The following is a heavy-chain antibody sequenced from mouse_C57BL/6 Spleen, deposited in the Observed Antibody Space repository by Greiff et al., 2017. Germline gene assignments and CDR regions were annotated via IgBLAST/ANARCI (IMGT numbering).Heavy chain of an antibody. D-gene: IGHD4-1*01. CDR3: ARLSPTGTGYYFDY. J-gene: IGHJ2*01. Sequence: QVQLKESGAELVKPGASVKISCKASGYAFSSYWMNWVKQRPGKGLEWIGQIYPGDGDTNYNGKFKGKATLTADKSSSTAYMQLSSLTSEDSAVYFWARLSPTGTGYYFDYWGQGTTLTVSS. CDR1: GYAFSSYW. CDR2: IYPGDGDT. V-gene: IGHV1-80*01.